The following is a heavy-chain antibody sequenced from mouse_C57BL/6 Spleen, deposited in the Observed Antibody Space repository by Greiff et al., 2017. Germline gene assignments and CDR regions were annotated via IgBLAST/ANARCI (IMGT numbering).Heavy chain of an antibody. D-gene: IGHD1-1*01. CDR1: GYSITSGYY. Sequence: EVKLMESGPGLVKPSQSLSLTCSVTGYSITSGYYWNWIRQFPGNKLEWMGYISYDGSNNYNPSLKNRISITRDTSKNQFFLKLNSVTTEDTATYYCARDTTVVGGFAYWGQGTLVTVSA. CDR3: ARDTTVVGGFAY. J-gene: IGHJ3*01. V-gene: IGHV3-6*01. CDR2: ISYDGSN.